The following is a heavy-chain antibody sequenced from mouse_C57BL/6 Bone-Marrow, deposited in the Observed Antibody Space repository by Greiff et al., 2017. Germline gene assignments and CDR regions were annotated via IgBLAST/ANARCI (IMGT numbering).Heavy chain of an antibody. V-gene: IGHV2-9*01. CDR3: VGDYDVGFAY. D-gene: IGHD2-4*01. CDR2: IWGGGST. J-gene: IGHJ3*01. Sequence: VQLQQPGPGLVAPSQSLSITCTVSGFSLTSYGVDWVRQPPGQGLEWLGVIWGGGSTNYNSALMSRLSISKDNAKSQVFLNMNSLQTEDTAMYYCVGDYDVGFAYWGQGTLVTVSA. CDR1: GFSLTSYG.